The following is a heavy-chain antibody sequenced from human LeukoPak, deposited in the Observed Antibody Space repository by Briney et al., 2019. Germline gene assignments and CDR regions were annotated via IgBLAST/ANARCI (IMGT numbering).Heavy chain of an antibody. V-gene: IGHV3-11*04. J-gene: IGHJ5*02. CDR1: GFTFSDYY. Sequence: PGGSLRLSCAASGFTFSDYYMSWIRQAPGKGLEWVSYISSSGSTIYYADSVKGRFTISRDNAKNSLYLQMNSLRAEDTAVYYCARGHRAVAGILGLRGRNWFDPWGQGTLVTVSS. CDR2: ISSSGSTI. D-gene: IGHD6-19*01. CDR3: ARGHRAVAGILGLRGRNWFDP.